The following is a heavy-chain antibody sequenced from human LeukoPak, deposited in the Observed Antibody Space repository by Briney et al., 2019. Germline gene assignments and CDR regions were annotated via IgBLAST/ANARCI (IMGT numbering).Heavy chain of an antibody. D-gene: IGHD2-21*02. V-gene: IGHV3-23*01. CDR3: ARKGDLFDY. CDR2: ISGSGGST. Sequence: GGSLRLSCAASGFTFSNYEMNWVRQAPGKGLEWVSAISGSGGSTYYADSVKGRFTISRDNSKNTLYLQMNSLRAEDTAAYYCARKGDLFDYWGQGTLVTVSS. CDR1: GFTFSNYE. J-gene: IGHJ4*02.